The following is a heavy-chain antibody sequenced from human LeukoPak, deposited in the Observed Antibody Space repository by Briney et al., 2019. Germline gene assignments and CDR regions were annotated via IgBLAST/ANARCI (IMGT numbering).Heavy chain of an antibody. V-gene: IGHV3-48*04. CDR3: ARGPSIAARYDAFDI. D-gene: IGHD6-6*01. CDR2: ISSSGNTI. J-gene: IGHJ3*02. Sequence: GGSLRLSCVVSGFTFSSYSMNWVRQAPGKGLEWVSYISSSGNTISYADSVKGRFTISRDNAKNSLYLQVISLRAEDTAVYYCARGPSIAARYDAFDIWGQGTMVTVSS. CDR1: GFTFSSYS.